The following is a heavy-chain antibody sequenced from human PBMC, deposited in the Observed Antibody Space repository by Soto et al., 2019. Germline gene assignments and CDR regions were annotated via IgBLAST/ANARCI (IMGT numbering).Heavy chain of an antibody. J-gene: IGHJ5*02. V-gene: IGHV5-51*01. CDR1: GYSFTSYW. CDR3: AGSGQYYYDSSGYYYDGWFDP. CDR2: IYPGDSDT. D-gene: IGHD3-22*01. Sequence: GESLKISCKGSGYSFTSYWIGWVRQMPGKGLEWMGIIYPGDSDTRYSPSFQGQVTISADKSISTAYLQWSSLKASDTAMYYCAGSGQYYYDSSGYYYDGWFDPWGQGTLVTVPQ.